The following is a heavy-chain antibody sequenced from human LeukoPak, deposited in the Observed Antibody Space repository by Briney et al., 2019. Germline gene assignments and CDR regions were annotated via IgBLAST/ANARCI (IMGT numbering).Heavy chain of an antibody. CDR1: GFTFSGYA. D-gene: IGHD5-12*01. Sequence: PGGSLRLXCAASGFTFSGYAMGWVRQAPGKGPEWVSAISASGGTTHYADSVKGRFTLSRDNSRNTLHLQLHSLRAEDTAIYYCAKGWLAPGPTYDYWGQGTLVTVSS. CDR3: AKGWLAPGPTYDY. V-gene: IGHV3-23*01. J-gene: IGHJ4*02. CDR2: ISASGGTT.